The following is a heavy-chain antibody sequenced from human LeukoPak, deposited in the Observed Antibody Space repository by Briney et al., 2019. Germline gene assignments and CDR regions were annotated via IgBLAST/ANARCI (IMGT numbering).Heavy chain of an antibody. D-gene: IGHD3-22*01. CDR1: GFTFSNYS. CDR3: ARGPYYYDSSGSFESY. V-gene: IGHV3-48*01. J-gene: IGHJ4*02. Sequence: GGSLRLSCEASGFTFSNYSMNWVRQAPGKGLEWVSYIRSSSSTIYYADSVKGRFTISRDNAKNSLYLQMNSLRAEDTAVYYCARGPYYYDSSGSFESYWGQGTLVTVSS. CDR2: IRSSSSTI.